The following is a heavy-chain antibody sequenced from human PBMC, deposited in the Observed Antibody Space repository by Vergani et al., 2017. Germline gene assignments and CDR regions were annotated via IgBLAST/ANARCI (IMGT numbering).Heavy chain of an antibody. D-gene: IGHD3-3*01. CDR1: GFTFSSYG. CDR2: IWYDGSNK. V-gene: IGHV3-33*08. Sequence: QVQLAESGGGRVQPGRSLRLSCAASGFTFSSYGMHWVRQAPGKGLEWVAVIWYDGSNKYYADSVKGRFTISRDNSKNTLYLQMNSLRAEDTAVYYCARERRGVVTLDYWGQGTLVTVSS. J-gene: IGHJ4*02. CDR3: ARERRGVVTLDY.